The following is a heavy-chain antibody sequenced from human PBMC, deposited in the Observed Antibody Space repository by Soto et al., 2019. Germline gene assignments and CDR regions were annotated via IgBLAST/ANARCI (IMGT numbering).Heavy chain of an antibody. CDR1: GFTFSSYA. D-gene: IGHD3-22*01. CDR3: AKDSRLEGYYDSSSTFNWFDP. J-gene: IGHJ5*02. V-gene: IGHV3-23*01. Sequence: GGSLRLSCAASGFTFSSYAMSWVRQAPGKGLEWVSAISGSGGSTYYADSVKGRFTISRDNSKNTLYLQMNSLRAEDTAVYYCAKDSRLEGYYDSSSTFNWFDPWGQGTLVTVSS. CDR2: ISGSGGST.